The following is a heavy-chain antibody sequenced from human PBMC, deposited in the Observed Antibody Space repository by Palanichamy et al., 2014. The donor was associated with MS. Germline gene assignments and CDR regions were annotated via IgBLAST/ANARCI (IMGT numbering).Heavy chain of an antibody. CDR2: IYSGGST. CDR1: GFTVSSNY. Sequence: EVQLVETGGGLIQPGGSLRLSCAASGFTVSSNYMSWVRQAPGKGLEWVSVIYSGGSTYYADSVKGRFTISRDNSKNTLYLQMNSLRAEDTAVYYCARGEGYCSSTSWVCEYFQHWGQGTLVTVSS. J-gene: IGHJ1*01. D-gene: IGHD2-2*01. CDR3: ARGEGYCSSTSWVCEYFQH. V-gene: IGHV3-53*02.